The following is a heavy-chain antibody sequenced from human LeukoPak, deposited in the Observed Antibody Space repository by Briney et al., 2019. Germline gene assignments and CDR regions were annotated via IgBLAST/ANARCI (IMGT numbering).Heavy chain of an antibody. CDR3: ARGGHTSGYYPRFDY. V-gene: IGHV4-30-2*01. J-gene: IGHJ4*02. Sequence: PSETLSLTCAVSGGSISSGGYSWSWIRQPPGKGLEWIGYIYHSGSTYYNPSLKSRVTISVDRSKNQFSLKLSSVTAADTAVYYCARGGHTSGYYPRFDYWGQGTLVTVSS. CDR2: IYHSGST. CDR1: GGSISSGGYS. D-gene: IGHD3-22*01.